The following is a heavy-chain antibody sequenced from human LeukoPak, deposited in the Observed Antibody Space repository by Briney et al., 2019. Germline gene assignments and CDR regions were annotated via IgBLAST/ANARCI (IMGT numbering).Heavy chain of an antibody. Sequence: PSETLSLTCTVSGGSISSSSYYWGWIRQPPGKGLEWIGSNDYSGGTYFSPSLRSRVTLSVDTSKNQFSLNLISVTAADTAVYYCARGPSITIFGVVMYTWFDPWGQGTPVSVSS. CDR3: ARGPSITIFGVVMYTWFDP. J-gene: IGHJ5*02. V-gene: IGHV4-39*07. D-gene: IGHD3-3*01. CDR1: GGSISSSSYY. CDR2: NDYSGGT.